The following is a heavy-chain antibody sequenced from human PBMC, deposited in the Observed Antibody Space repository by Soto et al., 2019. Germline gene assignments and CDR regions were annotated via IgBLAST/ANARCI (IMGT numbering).Heavy chain of an antibody. J-gene: IGHJ4*02. Sequence: EVQLVESGGCLVQPGGSLRLSCAASGFSFTRDWMHWVRQAPGKGLEWVSRVNTDETTTNYADPVKGRFTISSDNAKNTRQLQMKRLSVEGTAIFICARGTFRDFDQDSWGRGTLITVST. CDR3: ARGTFRDFDQDS. V-gene: IGHV3-74*01. CDR1: GFSFTRDW. CDR2: VNTDETTT. D-gene: IGHD2-2*01.